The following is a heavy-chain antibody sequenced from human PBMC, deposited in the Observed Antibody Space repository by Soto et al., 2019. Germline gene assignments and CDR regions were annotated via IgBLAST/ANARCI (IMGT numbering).Heavy chain of an antibody. J-gene: IGHJ4*02. Sequence: EVQLVESGGGLVKPGGSVRLSCAGSGFTFSNAWMSWVRQAPGKGLEWVGRMKRKSDGGKTDYDASVKGRFTISRDDSKNTLYLQMNSLKTEDTAVYYCPTSGSGWDYFDYWGQGILVTVSS. D-gene: IGHD6-19*01. CDR3: PTSGSGWDYFDY. V-gene: IGHV3-15*01. CDR1: GFTFSNAW. CDR2: MKRKSDGGKT.